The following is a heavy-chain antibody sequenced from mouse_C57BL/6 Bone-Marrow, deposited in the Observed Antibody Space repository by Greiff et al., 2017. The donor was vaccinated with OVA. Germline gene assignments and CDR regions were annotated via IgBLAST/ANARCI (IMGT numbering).Heavy chain of an antibody. CDR2: INPYNGGT. CDR3: ASGMYYGSIHWYFDV. CDR1: GYTFTDYY. Sequence: EVQLVESGPVLVKPGASVKMSCKASGYTFTDYYMNWVKQSHGKSLEWIGVINPYNGGTSYNQKFKGKATLTVDKSSSTAYMELNSLTSEDSAVYYCASGMYYGSIHWYFDVWGTGTTVTVSS. J-gene: IGHJ1*03. V-gene: IGHV1-19*01. D-gene: IGHD1-1*01.